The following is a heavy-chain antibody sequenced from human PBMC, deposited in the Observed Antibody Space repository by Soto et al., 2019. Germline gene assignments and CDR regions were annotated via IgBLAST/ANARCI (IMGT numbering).Heavy chain of an antibody. Sequence: SETLSLTCSIYSGSFSGYYWSWIRQPPGKGLEWIGEISQSGDTNYSPSLKSRVSISIDTSKKQFSLNLASVSAADTAVYYCARAPKVSGSSQTRPDFWGQGTLVTVSS. CDR3: ARAPKVSGSSQTRPDF. V-gene: IGHV4-34*01. CDR1: SGSFSGYY. D-gene: IGHD6-6*01. J-gene: IGHJ4*02. CDR2: ISQSGDT.